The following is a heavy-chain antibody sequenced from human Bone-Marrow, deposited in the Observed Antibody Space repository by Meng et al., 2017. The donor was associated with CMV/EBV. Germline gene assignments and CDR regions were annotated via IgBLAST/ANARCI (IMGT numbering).Heavy chain of an antibody. J-gene: IGHJ4*02. D-gene: IGHD2-2*02. CDR1: RYG. V-gene: IGHV3-33*06. CDR3: AKDSSRGYCSSASCYRSYFDY. CDR2: IWYDGRNK. Sequence: RYGMHWVRQAPGKGLEWVAVIWYDGRNKYYADSVKGRFTISRDNSKNTLYLQMNSLRAEDTAVYYCAKDSSRGYCSSASCYRSYFDYWGQGTLVTVSS.